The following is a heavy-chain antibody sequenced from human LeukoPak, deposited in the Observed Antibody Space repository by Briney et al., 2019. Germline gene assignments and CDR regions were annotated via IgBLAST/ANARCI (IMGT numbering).Heavy chain of an antibody. CDR2: ISGSGGST. D-gene: IGHD3-22*01. CDR3: AKEAYCDSGGYLAY. J-gene: IGHJ4*02. Sequence: GGSLRLSCAASGFTFSSYAMSWVRQAPGKGLEWVSAISGSGGSTYYADSVKGRFTVSRDKSKNTLYLQMNSLRVEDTAVYYCAKEAYCDSGGYLAYWGQGTLVTVSS. V-gene: IGHV3-23*01. CDR1: GFTFSSYA.